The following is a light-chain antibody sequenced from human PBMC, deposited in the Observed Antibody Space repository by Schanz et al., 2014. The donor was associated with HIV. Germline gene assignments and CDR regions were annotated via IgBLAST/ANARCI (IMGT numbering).Light chain of an antibody. J-gene: IGKJ1*01. Sequence: EIVLTQSPGTLSLSPGERATLSCRASQSVSSSYLAWYQQKPGQAPRLLIYGASSRATGIPDRFSGSGSGTEFTLTISSLQSEDFAVYYCQQRSNWPPWTFGQGTKVEIK. CDR2: GAS. V-gene: IGKV3D-20*02. CDR1: QSVSSSY. CDR3: QQRSNWPPWT.